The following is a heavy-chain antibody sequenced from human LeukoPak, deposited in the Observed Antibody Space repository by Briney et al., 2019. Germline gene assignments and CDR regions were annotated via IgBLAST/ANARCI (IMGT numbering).Heavy chain of an antibody. CDR2: ISSSSSYI. Sequence: GGSLRLSCAASGFTFSSYSMNWARQAPGKGLEWVSSISSSSSYIYYADSVKGRFTISRDNAKNSLYLQMNSLRAEDTAVYYCARENDYGAPFDYWGQGTLVTVSS. D-gene: IGHD4-17*01. CDR1: GFTFSSYS. CDR3: ARENDYGAPFDY. J-gene: IGHJ4*02. V-gene: IGHV3-21*01.